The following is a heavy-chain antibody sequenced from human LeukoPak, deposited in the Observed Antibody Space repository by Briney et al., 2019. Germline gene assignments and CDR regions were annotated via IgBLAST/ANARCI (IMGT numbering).Heavy chain of an antibody. CDR3: VRDVQGREETVVGDY. J-gene: IGHJ4*02. D-gene: IGHD3-22*01. CDR1: GFAFGRYA. Sequence: GGSLRLSCAASGFAFGRYAMHWVRQPPGKGLEWVAVISFDKTTKDYGDSVKGRFTISRDNSEDKVYLQMNNVRVDDTAVYYCVRDVQGREETVVGDYWGQGTRVTVSS. CDR2: ISFDKTTK. V-gene: IGHV3-33*01.